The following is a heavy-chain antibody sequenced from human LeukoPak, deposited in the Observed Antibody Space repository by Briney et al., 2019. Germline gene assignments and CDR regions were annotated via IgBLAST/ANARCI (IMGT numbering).Heavy chain of an antibody. CDR3: VRGWQQLGS. J-gene: IGHJ5*02. D-gene: IGHD1-1*01. V-gene: IGHV3-23*01. CDR1: GFIFSSSA. Sequence: GGSLRLSCAASGFIFSSSAMTWVRQAPGKGLEWVSSLTGGSDNSEHADSVKGQFSISRDNSKSTLYLQMNSLTAEDTAVYYCVRGWQQLGSWGRGTLVTVSS. CDR2: LTGGSDNS.